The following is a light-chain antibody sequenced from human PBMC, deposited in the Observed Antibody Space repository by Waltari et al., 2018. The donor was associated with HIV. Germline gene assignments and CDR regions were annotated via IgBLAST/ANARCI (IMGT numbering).Light chain of an antibody. CDR2: KAS. CDR3: QQYHSYLWT. V-gene: IGKV1-5*03. CDR1: QSINDW. J-gene: IGKJ1*01. Sequence: DIQMTQSPSSLSASVGDRVIITCRASQSINDWLAWDQQKPGKAPKFLIYKASNLESGVPSRFSASGSGTEFTLTISSLQPDDFATYYCQQYHSYLWTFGQGTKV.